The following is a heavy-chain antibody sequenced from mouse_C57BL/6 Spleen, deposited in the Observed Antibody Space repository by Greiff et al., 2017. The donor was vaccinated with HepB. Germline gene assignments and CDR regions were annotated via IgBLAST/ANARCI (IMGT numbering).Heavy chain of an antibody. J-gene: IGHJ3*01. V-gene: IGHV1-61*01. CDR2: IYPSDSET. Sequence: QVQLQQPGAELVRPGSSVKLSCKASGYTFTSYWMDWVKQRPGQGLEWIGNIYPSDSETHYNQKFKDKATLTVDKSSSTAYMQLSSLTSEDSAVYYCARGDGYYPSLAYWGQGTLVTVSA. CDR1: GYTFTSYW. D-gene: IGHD2-3*01. CDR3: ARGDGYYPSLAY.